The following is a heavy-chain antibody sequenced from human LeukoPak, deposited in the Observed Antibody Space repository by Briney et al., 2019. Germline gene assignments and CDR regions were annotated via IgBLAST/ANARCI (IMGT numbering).Heavy chain of an antibody. D-gene: IGHD3-3*01. CDR3: ARAALRFLEWSPYYYYGMDV. J-gene: IGHJ6*02. CDR2: MNPNSGNT. CDR1: GYTFTSYD. V-gene: IGHV1-8*01. Sequence: ASVKVSCKASGYTFTSYDINWVRQATGQGLEWMGWMNPNSGNTGYAQKFQGRVTMTRYTSISTAYMELSSLRSEDTAVYYCARAALRFLEWSPYYYYGMDVWGQGTTVTVSS.